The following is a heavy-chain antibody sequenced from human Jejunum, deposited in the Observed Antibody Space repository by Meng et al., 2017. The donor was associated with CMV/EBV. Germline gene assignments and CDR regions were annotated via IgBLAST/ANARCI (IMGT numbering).Heavy chain of an antibody. CDR2: ISWNSGYI. Sequence: SGLKFDDYAMDWVRQVPGKGLEWVSGISWNSGYIGYADSVKGRFTISRDNTKRSLYLQMNSLSPEDTAFYYCAKARDGYSFGVFDIWGQGTMVTVSS. J-gene: IGHJ3*02. V-gene: IGHV3-9*01. CDR3: AKARDGYSFGVFDI. CDR1: GLKFDDYA. D-gene: IGHD5-18*01.